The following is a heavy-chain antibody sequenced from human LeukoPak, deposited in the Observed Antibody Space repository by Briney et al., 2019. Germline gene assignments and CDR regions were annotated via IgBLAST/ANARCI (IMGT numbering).Heavy chain of an antibody. CDR3: ARAKYYYDSSDAFDI. CDR2: INPSGGST. D-gene: IGHD3-22*01. V-gene: IGHV1-46*01. Sequence: GASVKVSCKASGYTFTSYYMHWARQAPGQGLEWMGVINPSGGSTSYAQKFQGRVTMTRDTSTSTVYMELSSLRSEDTAVYYCARAKYYYDSSDAFDIWGQGTMVTVSS. CDR1: GYTFTSYY. J-gene: IGHJ3*02.